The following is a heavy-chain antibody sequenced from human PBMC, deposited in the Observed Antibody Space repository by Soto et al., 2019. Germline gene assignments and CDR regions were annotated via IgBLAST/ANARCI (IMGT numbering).Heavy chain of an antibody. CDR2: IYYSGST. Sequence: PSETLSLTCTVSGGSISSYYWILIRQPPGKGLEWIGYIYYSGSTNYNPSLKSRVTISVDTSKNQFSLKLSSVTAADTAVYYCARHFWDYSNFDYWGQGTLVTVSS. CDR1: GGSISSYY. CDR3: ARHFWDYSNFDY. V-gene: IGHV4-59*08. J-gene: IGHJ4*02. D-gene: IGHD4-4*01.